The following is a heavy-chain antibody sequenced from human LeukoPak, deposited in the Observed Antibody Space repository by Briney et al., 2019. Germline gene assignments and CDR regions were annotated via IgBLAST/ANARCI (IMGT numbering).Heavy chain of an antibody. J-gene: IGHJ4*02. Sequence: SETLSLTCTVSGGSISSSSSYWGWIRQPPGKGLEWIGTIYYSGTTYYNPSLKSRVTISADTSKNQFSLRLSSVTAADTAVYYCARHMGDNWTVFVYWCQGTLVTVSS. CDR3: ARHMGDNWTVFVY. CDR2: IYYSGTT. CDR1: GGSISSSSSY. V-gene: IGHV4-39*01. D-gene: IGHD1-1*01.